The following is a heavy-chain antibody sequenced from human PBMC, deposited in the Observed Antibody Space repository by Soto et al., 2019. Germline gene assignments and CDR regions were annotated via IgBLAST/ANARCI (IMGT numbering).Heavy chain of an antibody. Sequence: VQLVESGGGEVQPGRSLRLSCAASGFKYTDFALHWVRQAPGKGLAWVSIISYDGSDKYYADSVKGRFVISRDNPKNALYLEMNCRRPEDTAVYFCAILAWDSYYARDVWGQGTRVTVFS. V-gene: IGHV3-30*09. CDR2: ISYDGSDK. D-gene: IGHD3-22*01. CDR3: AILAWDSYYARDV. J-gene: IGHJ6*02. CDR1: GFKYTDFA.